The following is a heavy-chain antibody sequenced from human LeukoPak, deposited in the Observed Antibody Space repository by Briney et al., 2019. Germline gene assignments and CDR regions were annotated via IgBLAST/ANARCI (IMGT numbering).Heavy chain of an antibody. Sequence: PGGSLRLSCEASGFTFGDYAMIWFRQDPGKGLEWVSSIGGRNTPTYYADSVKGRFTISRDNSKNTLYLQMSSLRVEDTAVYYCVRDSAGSDWYSADYWGQGTLVIVSS. V-gene: IGHV3-23*01. J-gene: IGHJ4*02. CDR3: VRDSAGSDWYSADY. CDR1: GFTFGDYA. CDR2: IGGRNTPT. D-gene: IGHD2-21*02.